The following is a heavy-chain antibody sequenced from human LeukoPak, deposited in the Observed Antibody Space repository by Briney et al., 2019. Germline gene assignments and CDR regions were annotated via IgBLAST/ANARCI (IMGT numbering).Heavy chain of an antibody. Sequence: GESLKISCKGSGYSFTSYWIGWVRQMPGKGLEWMGIIYPGDSDTRYSPSFQGQVTISADKSISTAYLQWSSLKASDTAMYYCARHIGSGSYLRGVDYWGQGTLVTVSS. CDR2: IYPGDSDT. CDR1: GYSFTSYW. D-gene: IGHD3-10*01. V-gene: IGHV5-51*01. CDR3: ARHIGSGSYLRGVDY. J-gene: IGHJ4*02.